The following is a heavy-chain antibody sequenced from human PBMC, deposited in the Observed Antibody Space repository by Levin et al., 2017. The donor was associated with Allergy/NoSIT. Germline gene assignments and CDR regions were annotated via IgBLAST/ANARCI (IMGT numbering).Heavy chain of an antibody. J-gene: IGHJ4*02. CDR3: VKIIASLIVRGVTTVADDC. CDR1: GFTFSSFT. V-gene: IGHV3-23*01. Sequence: PGGSLRLSCATSGFTFSSFTMNWVRQAPGKGLEWVSAISGSADNTYYADSVKGRFTISRDNSKNTLYLHMNSLGAEDTAIYYCVKIIASLIVRGVTTVADDCWGQGTLVTVSS. D-gene: IGHD4-23*01. CDR2: ISGSADNT.